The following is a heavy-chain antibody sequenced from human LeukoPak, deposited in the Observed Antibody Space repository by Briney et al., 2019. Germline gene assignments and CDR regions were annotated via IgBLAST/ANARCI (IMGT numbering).Heavy chain of an antibody. J-gene: IGHJ4*02. CDR3: ARGAWPAYYFDY. V-gene: IGHV3-23*01. CDR2: ISGSGGST. CDR1: GFTFSSYA. Sequence: GGSLRLSCAASGFTFSSYAMSWVRQAPGKGLEWVSAISGSGGSTYYADSVKGRFTISRDNAKNTLYLQMNSLRAEDTAVYYCARGAWPAYYFDYWGQETLVTVSS.